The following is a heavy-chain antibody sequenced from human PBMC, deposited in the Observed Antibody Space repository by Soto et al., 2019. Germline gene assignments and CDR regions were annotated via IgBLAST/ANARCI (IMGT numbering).Heavy chain of an antibody. D-gene: IGHD2-2*01. CDR3: AKDLDIVVVPAALQHVDP. Sequence: GGSLRLSCAASGFTFSSYAMSWVRQAPGKGLEWVSAISGSGGSTYYADSVKGRFTISRDNSKNTLYLQMNSLRAEDTAVYYCAKDLDIVVVPAALQHVDPWGQGTLVTVSS. CDR2: ISGSGGST. J-gene: IGHJ5*02. CDR1: GFTFSSYA. V-gene: IGHV3-23*01.